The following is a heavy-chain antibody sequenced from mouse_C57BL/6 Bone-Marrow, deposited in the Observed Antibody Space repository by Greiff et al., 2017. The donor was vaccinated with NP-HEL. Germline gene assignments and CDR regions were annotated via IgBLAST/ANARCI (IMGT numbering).Heavy chain of an antibody. CDR3: AREGGLRRRTYAMDY. D-gene: IGHD2-4*01. CDR1: GFTFSDYY. V-gene: IGHV5-16*01. CDR2: INYDGSST. Sequence: EVKLVESEGGLVQPGSSMKLSCTASGFTFSDYYMAWVRQVPEKGLEWVANINYDGSSTYYLDSLKSRFILSRDNAKNILYLQMRSLKSEDTATYYCAREGGLRRRTYAMDYWGQGTSVTVSS. J-gene: IGHJ4*01.